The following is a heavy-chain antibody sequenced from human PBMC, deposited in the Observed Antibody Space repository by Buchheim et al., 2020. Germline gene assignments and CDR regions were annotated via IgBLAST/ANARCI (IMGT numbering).Heavy chain of an antibody. D-gene: IGHD6-19*01. CDR1: DDSFTINW. Sequence: QVQLQESGPGLVKPSGTLSLTCVVSDDSFTINWWSWVRQPPGKGLEWIGEIQHGGTTNYDPSLKSRLTLSVDKSRNQFSLRLSAVTAADTAVYYCARHIAVTGTRGFDYWGQGTL. J-gene: IGHJ4*02. V-gene: IGHV4-4*02. CDR2: IQHGGTT. CDR3: ARHIAVTGTRGFDY.